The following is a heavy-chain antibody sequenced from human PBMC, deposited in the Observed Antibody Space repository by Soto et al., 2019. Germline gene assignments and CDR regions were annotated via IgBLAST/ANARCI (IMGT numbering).Heavy chain of an antibody. CDR3: ISSWGDYRYLDY. Sequence: EVQLVESGGGLVQPGGSLRLSCVAYGFTFSDHYMDWVRQAPGKGLEWVGRTRNKHNKYTTEYAASVQGRFTVSRDDLKNSVYLQMNSLTAEDTAVYYCISSWGDYRYLDYWGQGTLVTVSS. D-gene: IGHD3-10*01. CDR1: GFTFSDHY. CDR2: TRNKHNKYTT. V-gene: IGHV3-72*01. J-gene: IGHJ4*02.